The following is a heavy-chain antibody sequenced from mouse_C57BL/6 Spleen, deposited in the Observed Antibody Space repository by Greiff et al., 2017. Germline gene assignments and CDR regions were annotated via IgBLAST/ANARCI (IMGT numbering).Heavy chain of an antibody. Sequence: QVQLQQSGAELARPGASVKLSCKASGYTFTSYGISWMKQRTGQGLEWIGEIYPRSGNTYYNEKFKGKATLTADKSSSTAYMELRSLPSEDSAVYFCARGGDSSGPGDLDYWGQGTTLTVSS. D-gene: IGHD3-2*02. CDR2: IYPRSGNT. J-gene: IGHJ2*01. CDR3: ARGGDSSGPGDLDY. CDR1: GYTFTSYG. V-gene: IGHV1-81*01.